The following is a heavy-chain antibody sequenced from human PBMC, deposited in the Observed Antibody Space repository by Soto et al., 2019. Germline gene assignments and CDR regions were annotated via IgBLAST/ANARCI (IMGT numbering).Heavy chain of an antibody. J-gene: IGHJ6*02. CDR2: ISAYNGNT. Sequence: QVQLVQSGAEVKKPGASVKVSCKASGYTFTSYGISWVRQAPGQGLEWMGWISAYNGNTNNAQKLQGRVTMTTDTSTRTAYMELRSLRSDDTAVYYCARAYCSGGSCYSGMDVWGQGTTVTVSS. CDR3: ARAYCSGGSCYSGMDV. CDR1: GYTFTSYG. D-gene: IGHD2-15*01. V-gene: IGHV1-18*01.